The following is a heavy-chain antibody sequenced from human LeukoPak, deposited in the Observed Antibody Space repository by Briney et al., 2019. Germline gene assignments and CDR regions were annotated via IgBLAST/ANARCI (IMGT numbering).Heavy chain of an antibody. CDR3: AKGGQPDY. J-gene: IGHJ4*02. CDR2: ISYDGSNK. V-gene: IGHV3-30*18. CDR1: GFTLSSYG. D-gene: IGHD3-10*01. Sequence: GGSLRLSCAASGFTLSSYGMHWVRQAPGKGLEWVAVISYDGSNKYYADSVKGRFTISRDNSKNTLYLQMNSLRAEDTAVYYCAKGGQPDYWGQGTLVTVSS.